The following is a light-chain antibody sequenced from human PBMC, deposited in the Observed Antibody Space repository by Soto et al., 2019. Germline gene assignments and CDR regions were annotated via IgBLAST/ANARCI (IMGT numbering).Light chain of an antibody. Sequence: EIELTQSPGTLSLSPGERATLSCRASQSAGNTYLAWYQQKPGQAPRLLIYGTSSRATGIPDRFSGSGSGTEFTLTIDRGEPEYLAVYYCQQYGSSRTFGQGTKVEVK. CDR2: GTS. V-gene: IGKV3-20*01. J-gene: IGKJ1*01. CDR1: QSAGNTY. CDR3: QQYGSSRT.